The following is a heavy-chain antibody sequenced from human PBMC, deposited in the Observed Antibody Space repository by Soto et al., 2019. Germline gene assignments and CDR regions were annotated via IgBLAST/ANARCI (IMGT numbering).Heavy chain of an antibody. CDR2: IYYTGST. CDR1: SDSISRYY. V-gene: IGHV4-59*12. J-gene: IGHJ4*02. CDR3: ASRDPGTSVDY. D-gene: IGHD1-7*01. Sequence: SETLSLTCTVSSDSISRYYWSWIRQPPGKGLEWIGYIYYTGSTNSNPSLRSRLAMSVDTSENQFSLKVTSVTAADTAVYYCASRDPGTSVDYWGQGTLVTVSS.